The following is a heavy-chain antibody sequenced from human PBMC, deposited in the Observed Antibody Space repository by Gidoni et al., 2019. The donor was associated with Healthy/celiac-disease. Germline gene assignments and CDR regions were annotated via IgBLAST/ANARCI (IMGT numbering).Heavy chain of an antibody. Sequence: EVQLVESGGGLVQPGGSLRLSCAASGFTFSSYSMNWVRQAPGKGLEWVSYISGSSSTIYYADSVKGRFTISRDNAKNSLYLQMHSLRAGDTAVYYCARDPVAGYLDYWGQGTLVTVSS. CDR2: ISGSSSTI. D-gene: IGHD6-19*01. CDR1: GFTFSSYS. J-gene: IGHJ4*02. V-gene: IGHV3-48*01. CDR3: ARDPVAGYLDY.